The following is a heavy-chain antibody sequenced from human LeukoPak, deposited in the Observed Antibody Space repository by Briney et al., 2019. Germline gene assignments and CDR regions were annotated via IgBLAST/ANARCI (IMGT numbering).Heavy chain of an antibody. Sequence: SETLSLTCTASGVSINSYYWNWIRQPPGKGLEWIGCIYDSGSTKYNPSLKSRVTISVDTSKNQLSLKMSSVTAADTAVYYCARDAVATGIGAFDIWGQGTMVTVSS. V-gene: IGHV4-59*01. CDR1: GVSINSYY. CDR2: IYDSGST. D-gene: IGHD5-12*01. J-gene: IGHJ3*02. CDR3: ARDAVATGIGAFDI.